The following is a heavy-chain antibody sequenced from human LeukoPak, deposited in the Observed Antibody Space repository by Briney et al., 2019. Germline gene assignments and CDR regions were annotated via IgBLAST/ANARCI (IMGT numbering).Heavy chain of an antibody. D-gene: IGHD3-10*01. J-gene: IGHJ6*03. CDR1: GYTFTSYY. Sequence: ASVKVSCKASGYTFTSYYMHWVRQAPGQGLEWMGWINPNSGGTNYAQKFQGRVTMTRDTSISTAYMELSRLRSDDTAVYYCAAGFVELFYYYMDVWGKGTTVTVSS. V-gene: IGHV1-2*02. CDR3: AAGFVELFYYYMDV. CDR2: INPNSGGT.